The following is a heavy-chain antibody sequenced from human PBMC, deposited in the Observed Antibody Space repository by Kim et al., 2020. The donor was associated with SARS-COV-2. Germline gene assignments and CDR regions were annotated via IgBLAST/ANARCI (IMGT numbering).Heavy chain of an antibody. D-gene: IGHD1-1*01. CDR2: IRSKANSYTT. J-gene: IGHJ4*02. V-gene: IGHV3-73*01. CDR1: AFAFSDSA. Sequence: GGSLRLSCVASAFAFSDSAIHWIRQASGKGLEWVGRIRSKANSYTTTFAAAVKGRFTISRDDSRNTAYLQMNSLQTEDTAVYYCTIFLTTGGPHWGPGTLVTVSS. CDR3: TIFLTTGGPH.